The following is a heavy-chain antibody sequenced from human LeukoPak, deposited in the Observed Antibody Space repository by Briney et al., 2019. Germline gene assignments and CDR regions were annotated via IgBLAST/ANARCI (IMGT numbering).Heavy chain of an antibody. D-gene: IGHD4-17*01. CDR3: ARASLEWGAAYGDLYFDY. Sequence: PSETLSLTCPVSGGSISSYYWSWIRQPPGKGLEWTGYIYYSGSTDYNPSLKSRVTISVDTSKDQFSLKLSSVTAADTAVYYCARASLEWGAAYGDLYFDYWGQGTLVTVSS. J-gene: IGHJ4*02. CDR1: GGSISSYY. V-gene: IGHV4-59*01. CDR2: IYYSGST.